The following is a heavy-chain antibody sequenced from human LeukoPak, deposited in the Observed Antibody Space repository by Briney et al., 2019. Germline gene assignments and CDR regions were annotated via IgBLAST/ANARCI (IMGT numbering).Heavy chain of an antibody. CDR3: ARDPGRYCSSTSCYPDY. Sequence: SVTVSCKASGGTFSSYAISWVRQAPGQGLEWMGGIIPIFGTANYAQKLQGRVTMTTDTSTSTAYMELRSLRSDDTAVYYCARDPGRYCSSTSCYPDYWGQGTLVTVSS. CDR2: IIPIFGTA. J-gene: IGHJ4*02. D-gene: IGHD2-2*01. CDR1: GGTFSSYA. V-gene: IGHV1-69*05.